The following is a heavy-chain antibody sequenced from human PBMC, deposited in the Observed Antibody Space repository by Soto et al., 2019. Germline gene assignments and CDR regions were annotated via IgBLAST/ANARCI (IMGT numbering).Heavy chain of an antibody. Sequence: QVQLVQSGAEVKKPGASVKDSCKASGYTFTSYGISWVRQAPGQGHEWMGWITAYNGNTNYAQKLQGRVTMTTNTSTSTAYMELSSLRSGYTAVYYCARDHFSDIVVVPAAMGADYWGQGTMVTVSS. CDR2: ITAYNGNT. CDR3: ARDHFSDIVVVPAAMGADY. D-gene: IGHD2-2*01. J-gene: IGHJ4*02. CDR1: GYTFTSYG. V-gene: IGHV1-18*01.